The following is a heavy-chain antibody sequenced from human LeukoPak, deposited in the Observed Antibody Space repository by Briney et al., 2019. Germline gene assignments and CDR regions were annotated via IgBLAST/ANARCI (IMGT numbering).Heavy chain of an antibody. D-gene: IGHD1-26*01. CDR1: GFTFSSYG. CDR3: AKDQEVEWELLFDY. CDR2: ISYDGSNK. Sequence: PGGSLRLSCAASGFTFSSYGMHWVRQAPGKGLEWVAVISYDGSNKYYADSVKGRFTISRDNSKNTPYLQMNSLRAEDTAVYYCAKDQEVEWELLFDYWGQGTLVTVSS. J-gene: IGHJ4*02. V-gene: IGHV3-30*18.